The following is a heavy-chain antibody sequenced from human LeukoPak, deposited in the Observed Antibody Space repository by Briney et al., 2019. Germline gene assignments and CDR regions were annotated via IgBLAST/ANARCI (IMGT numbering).Heavy chain of an antibody. D-gene: IGHD3-9*01. CDR2: INHVGTT. CDR1: RGSFSGYY. J-gene: IGHJ4*02. CDR3: ARGPTIDYDILTGYYYFDY. Sequence: PSETLSLTCAVYRGSFSGYYWTWIRQSPGKGLEWIGEINHVGTTNYNPSLKSRVTISIDTSKNQFSLKLSSVTAADTAVYYCARGPTIDYDILTGYYYFDYWGQGTLVTVSS. V-gene: IGHV4-34*01.